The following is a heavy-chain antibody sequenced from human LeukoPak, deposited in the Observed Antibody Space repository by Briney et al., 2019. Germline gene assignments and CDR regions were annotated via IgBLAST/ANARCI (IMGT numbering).Heavy chain of an antibody. CDR2: IKQDGSEK. CDR3: ARRRCTSTSCLEDY. J-gene: IGHJ4*02. Sequence: GGSLRLSCAASGFTFSSYWMSWVRQAPGKGLEWVANIKQDGSEKYYVDSVKGRFTISRDNAKNSLYLQMDSLRAEDTAVYYCARRRCTSTSCLEDYWGQGTLVTVSS. V-gene: IGHV3-7*01. D-gene: IGHD2-2*01. CDR1: GFTFSSYW.